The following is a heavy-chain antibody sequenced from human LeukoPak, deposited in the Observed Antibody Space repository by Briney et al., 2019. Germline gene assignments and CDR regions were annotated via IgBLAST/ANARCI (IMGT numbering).Heavy chain of an antibody. D-gene: IGHD3-10*01. Sequence: SETLSLTCTVSGGSISTYYWSWIRQPPGKGLEWIGYIYYSGSTNYTPSLKSRVTISVDTSKNQFSLKLSSVTAADTAVYYCARVIWLGDLFTFDPWGQGTLVTVSS. CDR3: ARVIWLGDLFTFDP. CDR1: GGSISTYY. V-gene: IGHV4-59*01. J-gene: IGHJ5*02. CDR2: IYYSGST.